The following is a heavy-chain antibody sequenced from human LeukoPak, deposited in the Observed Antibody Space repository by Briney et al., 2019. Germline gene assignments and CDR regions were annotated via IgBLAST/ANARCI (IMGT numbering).Heavy chain of an antibody. D-gene: IGHD2-2*01. Sequence: ASVKVSCKASGYTFTSYDINWVRQATGQGLEWMGWMNPNSGNTGYAQKFQGRVTITRNTSISTAYMELSSLRSEDTAVYYCARGTREVPAARYYFDYWGQGTLVTVSS. V-gene: IGHV1-8*03. CDR1: GYTFTSYD. CDR2: MNPNSGNT. J-gene: IGHJ4*02. CDR3: ARGTREVPAARYYFDY.